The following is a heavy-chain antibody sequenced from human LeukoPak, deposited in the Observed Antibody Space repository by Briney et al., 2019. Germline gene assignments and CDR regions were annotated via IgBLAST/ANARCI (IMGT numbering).Heavy chain of an antibody. CDR2: IYYSGST. J-gene: IGHJ4*02. CDR1: GGSISSGGYY. D-gene: IGHD3-10*01. V-gene: IGHV4-31*03. Sequence: PSETLSLTCTVSGGSISSGGYYWSWIRQHPGKGLEWIGYIYYSGSTNYNPSLKSRVTISVDTSKNQFSLKLSSVTAADTAVYYCARVFYYGSGSYITFDYWGQGTLVTVSS. CDR3: ARVFYYGSGSYITFDY.